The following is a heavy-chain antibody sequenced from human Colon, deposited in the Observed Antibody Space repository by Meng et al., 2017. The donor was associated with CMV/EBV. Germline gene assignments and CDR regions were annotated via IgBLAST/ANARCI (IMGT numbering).Heavy chain of an antibody. V-gene: IGHV3-48*03. CDR1: GFTFSSYE. J-gene: IGHJ4*02. CDR3: AKRTVLVPADLGPREFYFDR. CDR2: ISSSGSTI. Sequence: GGSLRLSCAASGFTFSSYEMNWVRQAPGKGLEWVSYISSSGSTIYYADSVKGRFTISRDNSKNTLYLEMNSLRAEDTALYYCAKRTVLVPADLGPREFYFDRWGQGTLVTVSS. D-gene: IGHD2-2*01.